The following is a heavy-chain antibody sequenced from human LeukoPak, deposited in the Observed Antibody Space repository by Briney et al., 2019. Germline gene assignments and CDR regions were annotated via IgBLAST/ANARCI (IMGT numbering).Heavy chain of an antibody. J-gene: IGHJ4*02. V-gene: IGHV4-59*12. Sequence: PSETLSLTCTVSGGSISSYYWSWIRQPPGKGLEWIGYIYFSGNTNYNPSLKSRVTISVDTSKNQFSLKLSSVTAADTAVYYCARVRGSSGWYLFDYWGQGTLVTVSS. CDR1: GGSISSYY. D-gene: IGHD6-19*01. CDR3: ARVRGSSGWYLFDY. CDR2: IYFSGNT.